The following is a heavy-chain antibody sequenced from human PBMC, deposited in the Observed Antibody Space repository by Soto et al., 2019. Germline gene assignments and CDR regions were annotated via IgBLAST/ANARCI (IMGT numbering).Heavy chain of an antibody. V-gene: IGHV3-30*03. D-gene: IGHD3-22*01. CDR2: ISYDGSNK. CDR1: GFTFSSYG. CDR3: AALYYYDSSGPTGY. J-gene: IGHJ4*02. Sequence: AGSLRLSCAASGFTFSSYGMHWVRQAPGKGLEWVAVISYDGSNKYYADSVKGRFTISRDNSKNTLYLQMNSLRAEDTAVYYCAALYYYDSSGPTGYWGQGTLVTVSS.